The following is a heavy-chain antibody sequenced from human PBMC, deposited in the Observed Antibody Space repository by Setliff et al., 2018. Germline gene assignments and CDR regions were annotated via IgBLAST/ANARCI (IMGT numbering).Heavy chain of an antibody. D-gene: IGHD2-2*01. Sequence: SETLSLTCTVSGGSISTSSYWGWIRQPPGKGLEWIGSIYYSGTTYYNPSLKSRVTISVDTSKNQFSLKLSSVTAADTAVYYCARDRKEIVVKSPAASLDYWGQGTQVTVS. CDR3: ARDRKEIVVKSPAASLDY. CDR1: GGSISTSSY. J-gene: IGHJ4*02. V-gene: IGHV4-39*02. CDR2: IYYSGTT.